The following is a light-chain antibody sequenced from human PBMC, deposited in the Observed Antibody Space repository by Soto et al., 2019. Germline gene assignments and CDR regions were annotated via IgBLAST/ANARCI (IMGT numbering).Light chain of an antibody. Sequence: QSALTQPASVSGSPGQSITISCTGTSSDVGGYNYVSWYQQHPGKAPKLMIYEVSNRPSGVSNRFSGSKSGNTASLTISGLQAEDEADYYCCSYAGSSTYVFGNGTKLTVL. J-gene: IGLJ1*01. V-gene: IGLV2-14*01. CDR1: SSDVGGYNY. CDR3: CSYAGSSTYV. CDR2: EVS.